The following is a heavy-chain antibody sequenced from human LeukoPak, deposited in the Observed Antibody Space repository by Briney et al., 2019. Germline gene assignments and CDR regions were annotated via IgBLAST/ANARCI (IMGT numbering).Heavy chain of an antibody. Sequence: ASVKVSCKASGYTFIDYYMHWVRQAPGQGLEWMGWINPNSGGTNYAQNFQGRVTMTRDTSINTAYLEMRFDDTAMYYCARAGRSLQMSVWFDPWGPGTLVIVSS. CDR2: INPNSGGT. CDR3: ARAGRSLQMSVWFDP. V-gene: IGHV1-2*02. J-gene: IGHJ5*02. CDR1: GYTFIDYY. D-gene: IGHD1-26*01.